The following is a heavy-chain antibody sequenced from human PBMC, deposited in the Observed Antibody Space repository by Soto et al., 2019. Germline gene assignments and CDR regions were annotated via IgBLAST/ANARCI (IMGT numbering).Heavy chain of an antibody. CDR3: ARAVAQIAAAVTNWFDP. Sequence: QEQLQESGPGLVKPSQTLSLTCTVSGGSISSGGYYWSWIRQHPGKGLEWIGYIYYSGSTYYNPSLKSRVTISVDTSKNQFSLKLSSVTAADTAVYYCARAVAQIAAAVTNWFDPWGQGTLVTVSS. J-gene: IGHJ5*02. CDR1: GGSISSGGYY. V-gene: IGHV4-31*03. D-gene: IGHD6-13*01. CDR2: IYYSGST.